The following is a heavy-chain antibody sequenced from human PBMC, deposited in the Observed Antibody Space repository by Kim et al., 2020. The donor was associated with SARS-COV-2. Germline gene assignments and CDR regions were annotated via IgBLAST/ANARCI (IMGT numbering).Heavy chain of an antibody. CDR2: P. D-gene: IGHD3-10*01. V-gene: IGHV7-4-1*02. CDR3: AKESGRDYYFDY. J-gene: IGHJ4*02. Sequence: PTYAQGFAGRFLCSLDTSVSTAYLQISGLKAEDTAVYFCAKESGRDYYFDYWGQGTLVTVSS.